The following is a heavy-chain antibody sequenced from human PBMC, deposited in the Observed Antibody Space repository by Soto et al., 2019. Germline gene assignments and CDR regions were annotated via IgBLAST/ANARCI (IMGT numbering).Heavy chain of an antibody. Sequence: GESLKISCKGSGYSFTSYWIGWVRQMPGKGLEWMGIIYPGDSDTRYSPSFQGQVTISADKSISTAYLLWSSLKASDTAMYYCARSRTDIVVVPAATYYYYYYMDVWGKGTTVTVSS. CDR1: GYSFTSYW. V-gene: IGHV5-51*01. CDR3: ARSRTDIVVVPAATYYYYYYMDV. D-gene: IGHD2-2*01. CDR2: IYPGDSDT. J-gene: IGHJ6*03.